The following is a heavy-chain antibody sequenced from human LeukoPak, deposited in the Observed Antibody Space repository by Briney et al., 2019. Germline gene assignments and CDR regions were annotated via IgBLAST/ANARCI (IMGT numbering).Heavy chain of an antibody. Sequence: ASVKVSCKVSGYSITELSTHWARQAPGKGLEWMGGFDPGSGEIIYGQKFQDRVTMTEDTSTDTAYMELSSLRSEDTALYYCATGTHYDLLPFWGQGTLVTVSS. D-gene: IGHD3-9*01. CDR1: GYSITELS. CDR3: ATGTHYDLLPF. J-gene: IGHJ4*02. V-gene: IGHV1-24*01. CDR2: FDPGSGEI.